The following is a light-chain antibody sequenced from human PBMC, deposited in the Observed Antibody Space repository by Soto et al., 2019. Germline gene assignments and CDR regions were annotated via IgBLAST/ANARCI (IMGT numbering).Light chain of an antibody. CDR3: LQYECFPLS. Sequence: DVQMTQSSSSLSASVGDRVMITCQASQGIGTWLTWFQQKPGKAPRLLISAATHLEGGVPLRFSGSRSGREFTLAISGLQPEDFATYYCLQYECFPLSFGGGTKVDIK. CDR1: QGIGTW. CDR2: AAT. J-gene: IGKJ4*01. V-gene: IGKV1-12*01.